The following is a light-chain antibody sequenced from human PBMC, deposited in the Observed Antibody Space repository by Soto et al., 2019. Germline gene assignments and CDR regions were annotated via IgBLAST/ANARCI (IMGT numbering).Light chain of an antibody. Sequence: DIQMTQSPSTLSASVGDRVTITCRASQSISSWLAWYQQKLGRAPRLLIYDASSLESGVPSRFSGSGYGTEFTLTISSLQTDDFSTYYCQQYHSYWTFGQGTKVDIK. V-gene: IGKV1-5*01. CDR3: QQYHSYWT. J-gene: IGKJ1*01. CDR1: QSISSW. CDR2: DAS.